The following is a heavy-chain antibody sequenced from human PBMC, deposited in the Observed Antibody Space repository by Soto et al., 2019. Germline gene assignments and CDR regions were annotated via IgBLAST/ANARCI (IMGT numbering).Heavy chain of an antibody. V-gene: IGHV1-2*04. CDR1: GYTFTGYY. CDR3: ARQGYCSGGSCEVEWYFDL. Sequence: QVQLVQSGAEVKKPGASVKVSCKASGYTFTGYYMHWVRQAPGQGLEWMGWINPNSGGTNYAQKFQGWVTMTRDTSISTAYMELSRLRSDDTAVYYCARQGYCSGGSCEVEWYFDLWGRGTLVTVSS. D-gene: IGHD2-15*01. CDR2: INPNSGGT. J-gene: IGHJ2*01.